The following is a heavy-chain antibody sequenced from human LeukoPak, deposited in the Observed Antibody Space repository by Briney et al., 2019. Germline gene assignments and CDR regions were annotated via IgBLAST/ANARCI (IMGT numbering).Heavy chain of an antibody. V-gene: IGHV4-39*07. D-gene: IGHD3-10*01. CDR3: ARSDGYGLVGI. J-gene: IGHJ3*02. Sequence: SETLSLTCTVAGVSISSSNSYWGWIRQPPGKGLEWIGSIYYTGNIYYNSSLKSRVIIIIDTPKNHFSLTLSSVTAADTAVYYCARSDGYGLVGIWGQGTMVTVSS. CDR1: GVSISSSNSY. CDR2: IYYTGNI.